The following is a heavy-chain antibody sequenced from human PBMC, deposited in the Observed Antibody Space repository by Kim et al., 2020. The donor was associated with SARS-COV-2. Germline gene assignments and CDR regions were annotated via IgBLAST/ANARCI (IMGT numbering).Heavy chain of an antibody. Sequence: SETLSLTCAVYGGSFSGYYWSWIRQPPGKGLEWIGEINHSGSTNYNPSLKSRVTISVDTSKNQFSLKLSSVTAADTAVYYCARVVGLRQKNIDYWGQGTLVTVSS. V-gene: IGHV4-34*01. J-gene: IGHJ4*02. CDR1: GGSFSGYY. CDR2: INHSGST. CDR3: ARVVGLRQKNIDY. D-gene: IGHD5-12*01.